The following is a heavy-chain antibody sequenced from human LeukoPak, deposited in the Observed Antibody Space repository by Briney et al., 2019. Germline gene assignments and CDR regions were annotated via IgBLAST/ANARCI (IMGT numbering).Heavy chain of an antibody. Sequence: PGGSLRLSCAASGFTFSRYWMSWVRQAPGKGLEWVANINQDGGDKYHADSVKGQFTISRDNARSSLYLQMNSLRAEDTAVYYCARDHDGKDYWGQGTLVTVSS. J-gene: IGHJ4*02. CDR1: GFTFSRYW. CDR3: ARDHDGKDY. CDR2: INQDGGDK. V-gene: IGHV3-7*01.